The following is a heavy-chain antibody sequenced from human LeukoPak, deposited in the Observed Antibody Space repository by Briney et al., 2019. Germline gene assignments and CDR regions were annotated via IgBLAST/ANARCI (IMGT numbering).Heavy chain of an antibody. CDR1: GFTFGDYA. Sequence: GGSLRLSCTASGFTFGDYAMSWVRQAPGKGLEWVGFIRSKAYGGTTEYAASVKGRFTISRDDSKSIAYLQMNSLKTEDTAEYYCTRVRFPILLWFGESAEANWFDPWGQGTLVTVSS. V-gene: IGHV3-49*04. CDR3: TRVRFPILLWFGESAEANWFDP. D-gene: IGHD3-10*01. J-gene: IGHJ5*02. CDR2: IRSKAYGGTT.